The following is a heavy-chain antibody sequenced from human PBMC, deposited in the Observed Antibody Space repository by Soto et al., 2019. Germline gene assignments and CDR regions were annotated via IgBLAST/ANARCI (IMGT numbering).Heavy chain of an antibody. Sequence: QVQLVQSGAEVKKPGASVKVSCKASGYTFTSYAMHWVRQAPGQRREWMGWINAGNGNTKYSQKFQGRVTITRDTSASTAYMELSSLRSEDTAVYYCARDGITGTTRNWFDPWGQGTLVTVSS. CDR1: GYTFTSYA. D-gene: IGHD1-7*01. J-gene: IGHJ5*02. CDR2: INAGNGNT. CDR3: ARDGITGTTRNWFDP. V-gene: IGHV1-3*01.